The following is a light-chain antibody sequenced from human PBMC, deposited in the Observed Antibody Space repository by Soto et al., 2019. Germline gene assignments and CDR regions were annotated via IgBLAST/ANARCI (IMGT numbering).Light chain of an antibody. J-gene: IGLJ3*02. Sequence: QSALTQPPSASGSPGHSVTISCTGTHSDIGVYNFVSWYQQHPGKAPKLMIYQVTNRPSGVPDRFSGSKSGNTASLTVSGLQAEDDADYYCSSYAGNDKWVFGGGTQLTV. CDR2: QVT. CDR3: SSYAGNDKWV. CDR1: HSDIGVYNF. V-gene: IGLV2-8*01.